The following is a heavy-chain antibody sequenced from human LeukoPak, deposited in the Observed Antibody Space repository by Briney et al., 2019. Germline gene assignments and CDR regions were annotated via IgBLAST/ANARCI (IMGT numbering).Heavy chain of an antibody. CDR2: ISSSNTK. CDR1: GFTFSTYR. V-gene: IGHV3-48*04. D-gene: IGHD4-17*01. Sequence: PGGXLRLSCAASGFTFSTYRMNWVRQAPGKGLEWVAYISSSNTKYYSDSVKGRFTISRDNAKNSLYLQMNSLRAEDTAVYYRARDISSTVTTVWGQGTLVTVSS. CDR3: ARDISSTVTTV. J-gene: IGHJ4*02.